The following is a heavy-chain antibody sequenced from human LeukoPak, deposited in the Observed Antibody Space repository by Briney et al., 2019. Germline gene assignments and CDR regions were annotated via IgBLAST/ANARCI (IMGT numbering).Heavy chain of an antibody. J-gene: IGHJ6*02. Sequence: GSLRLSCAASGFTFSESWMTWVRQVPGQGLEWVAHINHEGGGIQYEDSVKGRFTISRDNAKGSVYLQMNSLRAEDTAIYHCATYINWVAGDVWGQGTTVIVSS. V-gene: IGHV3-7*01. CDR1: GFTFSESW. D-gene: IGHD1-1*01. CDR3: ATYINWVAGDV. CDR2: INHEGGGI.